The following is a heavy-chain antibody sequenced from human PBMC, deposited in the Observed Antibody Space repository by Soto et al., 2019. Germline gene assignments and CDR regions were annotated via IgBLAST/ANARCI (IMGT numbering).Heavy chain of an antibody. J-gene: IGHJ4*02. V-gene: IGHV3-30*18. CDR3: AKDRGALRWSEEHYYFDY. CDR1: GFTFSSYG. D-gene: IGHD4-17*01. CDR2: IFYDGSNI. Sequence: QMYLVESGGGVVQPGRSLTLSCVASGFTFSSYGMHWVRQAPGKGLEWVAVIFYDGSNIYYADSVKGRFTISRDNSKNTLYLQMNSLRAEDTAVYYCAKDRGALRWSEEHYYFDYWGRGTLVTVSA.